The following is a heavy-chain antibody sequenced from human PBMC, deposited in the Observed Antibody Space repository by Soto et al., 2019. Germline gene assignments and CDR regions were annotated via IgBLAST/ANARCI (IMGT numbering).Heavy chain of an antibody. CDR3: VKEGVVIPAANLLDA. D-gene: IGHD2-2*01. CDR2: ISFDGGNK. Sequence: QVQLVESGGGVVQPGRSLRLSCTASGFTFRTYGMHWVRQPPGKGLEWVALISFDGGNKYYADSVQGRFTISRDNSKNTLDLQMNSLRPEDTALYYCVKEGVVIPAANLLDAWGQGTLVTVSS. V-gene: IGHV3-30*18. J-gene: IGHJ5*02. CDR1: GFTFRTYG.